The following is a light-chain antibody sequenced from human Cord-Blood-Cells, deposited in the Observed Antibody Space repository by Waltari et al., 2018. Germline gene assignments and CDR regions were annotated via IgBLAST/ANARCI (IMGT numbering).Light chain of an antibody. Sequence: SYELTQPPSVSVSPGQTASITRSGDKLGDKYACWYQQKPGQSPVLVIYQDSKRPSGIPERFSGSNSGNTATLTISGTQAMDEADYYCQAWDSSTAGVFGTGTKVTVL. CDR2: QDS. J-gene: IGLJ1*01. CDR1: KLGDKY. V-gene: IGLV3-1*01. CDR3: QAWDSSTAGV.